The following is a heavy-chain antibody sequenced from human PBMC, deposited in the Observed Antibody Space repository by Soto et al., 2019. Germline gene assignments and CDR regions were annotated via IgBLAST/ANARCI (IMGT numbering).Heavy chain of an antibody. Sequence: GGSLRLSCAASGFTFSSYAMSWVRQTPGKGLEWVSTLSGSGDTTYYADSVKGQFTISRDNSKSTLYLQMNSLRAEDTAVYYCAKDLGTNGPTWFDPWGQGPLVTASP. CDR3: AKDLGTNGPTWFDP. CDR1: GFTFSSYA. CDR2: LSGSGDTT. D-gene: IGHD2-8*01. J-gene: IGHJ5*02. V-gene: IGHV3-23*01.